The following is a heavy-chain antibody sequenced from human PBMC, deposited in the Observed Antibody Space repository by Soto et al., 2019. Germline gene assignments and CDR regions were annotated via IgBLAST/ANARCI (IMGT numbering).Heavy chain of an antibody. CDR2: IHYSGST. V-gene: IGHV4-30-4*01. Sequence: PSETMSLSCTVSGGSISSGDYYWSWIRQPPGKGLEWIAYIHYSGSTYYNPSLKSRVTISVDTSKNQFSLKLSSVTAADTAVYYCDRSRYSGSYCFYVWGQRVLITVSS. D-gene: IGHD1-26*01. CDR1: GGSISSGDYY. CDR3: DRSRYSGSYCFYV. J-gene: IGHJ1*01.